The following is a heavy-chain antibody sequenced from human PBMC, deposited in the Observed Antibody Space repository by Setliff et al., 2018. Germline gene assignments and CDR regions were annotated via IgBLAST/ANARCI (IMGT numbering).Heavy chain of an antibody. CDR3: AREGVDSRSSTDYRYYMDV. Sequence: SVKVSCKASGATFSSYGISWVRQAPGQGLEWMGGTIPMFGTTEYAQKFQGRLTIITDESTNTAFMQLSSLRSDDTAVCYCAREGVDSRSSTDYRYYMDVWGKGTTVTV. CDR1: GATFSSYG. D-gene: IGHD3-22*01. J-gene: IGHJ6*03. CDR2: TIPMFGTT. V-gene: IGHV1-69*05.